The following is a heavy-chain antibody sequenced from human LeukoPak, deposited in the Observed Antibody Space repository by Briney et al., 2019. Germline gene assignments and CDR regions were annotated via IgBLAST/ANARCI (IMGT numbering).Heavy chain of an antibody. CDR3: VKASYSSGWYFDC. J-gene: IGHJ4*02. Sequence: PGGSLRLSCSASGFTFSTYGMHWVRQAPGKGLEYVSAISNNGGSTFYADSVKGRFTISRDNSKNTLYLQMSSLRTEDTAVYHCVKASYSSGWYFDCWGQGTLVTVSS. D-gene: IGHD6-19*01. V-gene: IGHV3-64D*09. CDR2: ISNNGGST. CDR1: GFTFSTYG.